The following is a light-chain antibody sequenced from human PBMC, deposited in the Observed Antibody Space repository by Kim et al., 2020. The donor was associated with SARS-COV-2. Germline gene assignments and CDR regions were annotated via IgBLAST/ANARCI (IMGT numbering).Light chain of an antibody. CDR3: QQSYSTLIT. J-gene: IGKJ5*01. CDR1: QSISSY. Sequence: ASVGDRVTITCRASQSISSYLNWFQQKPGKAPKLLIYAASSLQSGVPSRFSGSGSGTDFTLTISSLQPEDFATYYCQQSYSTLITFGQGTRLEIK. CDR2: AAS. V-gene: IGKV1-39*01.